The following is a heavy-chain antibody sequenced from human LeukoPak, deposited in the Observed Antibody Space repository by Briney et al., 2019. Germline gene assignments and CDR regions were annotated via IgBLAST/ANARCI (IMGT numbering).Heavy chain of an antibody. Sequence: PGGSLRLSCAASGFTFSSYAMSRVRQAPGKGLEWVSAISGSGGSKYYADSVKGRFTISRDNSKNTLYLQMNSLRAEDTAVYYSAKDEYCSGGSCYPEYFQHWGQGTLVTVSS. CDR2: ISGSGGSK. CDR1: GFTFSSYA. CDR3: AKDEYCSGGSCYPEYFQH. V-gene: IGHV3-23*01. D-gene: IGHD2-15*01. J-gene: IGHJ1*01.